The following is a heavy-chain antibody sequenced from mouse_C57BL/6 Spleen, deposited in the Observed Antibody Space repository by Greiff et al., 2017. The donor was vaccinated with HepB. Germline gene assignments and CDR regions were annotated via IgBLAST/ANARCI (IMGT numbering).Heavy chain of an antibody. CDR3: ARPYYGSSYGAWFAY. CDR2: IYPRDGST. D-gene: IGHD1-1*01. J-gene: IGHJ3*01. V-gene: IGHV1-78*01. CDR1: GYTFTDHT. Sequence: QVQLQQSDAELVKPGASVKISCKVSGYTFTDHTIHWMKQRPEQGLEWIGYIYPRDGSTKYNEKFKGKATLTADKSSSTAYMQLNSLTSEDSAVYFCARPYYGSSYGAWFAYWGQGTLVTVSA.